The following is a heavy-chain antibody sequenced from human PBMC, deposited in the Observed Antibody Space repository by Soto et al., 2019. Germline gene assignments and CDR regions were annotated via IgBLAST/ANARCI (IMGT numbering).Heavy chain of an antibody. D-gene: IGHD3-10*01. CDR1: GFTFSDYY. V-gene: IGHV3-11*01. CDR3: ARTRLRAEKYGSGSYYNKGYWFDP. CDR2: ISSSGSTI. Sequence: GGSLRLSCAASGFTFSDYYMSWIRQAPGKGLEWVSYISSSGSTIYYADSVKGRFTISRDNAKNSLYLQMNSLRAEDTAVYYCARTRLRAEKYGSGSYYNKGYWFDPWGQGTLVTVSS. J-gene: IGHJ5*02.